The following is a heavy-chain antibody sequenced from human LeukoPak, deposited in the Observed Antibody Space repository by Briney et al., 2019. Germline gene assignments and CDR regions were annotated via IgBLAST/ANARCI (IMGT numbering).Heavy chain of an antibody. Sequence: SETLSLTCTVSGGSISSYYWSWIRQPPGKGLEWIGYIYYSGSTNYNPSLKSRVTISVDTSKNQFSLKLSSVAAADTAVYYCARQRYCSSTSCSEEYNWFDPWGQGTLVTVSS. J-gene: IGHJ5*02. D-gene: IGHD2-2*01. CDR2: IYYSGST. V-gene: IGHV4-59*01. CDR3: ARQRYCSSTSCSEEYNWFDP. CDR1: GGSISSYY.